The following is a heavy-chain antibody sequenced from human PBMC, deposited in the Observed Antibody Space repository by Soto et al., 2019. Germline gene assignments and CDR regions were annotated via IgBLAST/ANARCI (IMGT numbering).Heavy chain of an antibody. J-gene: IGHJ5*02. Sequence: PSETLSLTCAVYGGSFSGYYWSWIRQPPGKGLEWIGEINHSGSTNYNPSLKSRVTISVDTSKNQFSLKLSSVTAADTAVYYCARGPQWFAPRGQGTLVTVSS. CDR1: GGSFSGYY. CDR3: ARGPQWFAP. V-gene: IGHV4-34*01. CDR2: INHSGST.